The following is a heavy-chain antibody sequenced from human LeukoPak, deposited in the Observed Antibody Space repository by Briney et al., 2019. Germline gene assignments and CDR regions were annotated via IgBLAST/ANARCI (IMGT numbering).Heavy chain of an antibody. CDR3: ARGTYYYDSSGYELFDY. CDR2: IYYSGST. J-gene: IGHJ4*02. V-gene: IGHV4-4*02. D-gene: IGHD3-22*01. Sequence: SETLSLTCAVSGGSISSSNWWSWVRPPPGKGLEWIGYIYYSGSTNYNPSLKSRVTISVDTSKNQFSLKLSSVTAADTAVYYCARGTYYYDSSGYELFDYWGQGTLVTVSS. CDR1: GGSISSSNW.